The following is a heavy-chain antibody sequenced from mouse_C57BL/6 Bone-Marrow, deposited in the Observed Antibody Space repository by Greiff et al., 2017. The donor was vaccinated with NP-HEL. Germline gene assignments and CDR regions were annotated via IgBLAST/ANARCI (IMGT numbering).Heavy chain of an antibody. V-gene: IGHV5-4*01. CDR3: ASHYGSSYDWYFDV. D-gene: IGHD1-1*01. CDR1: GFTFSSYA. Sequence: EVHLVESGGGLVKPGGSLKLSCAASGFTFSSYAMSWVRQTPEKRLEWVATISDGGSYTYYPDNVKGRFTISRDNAKNNLYLQMSHLKSEDTAMYYCASHYGSSYDWYFDVWGTGTTVTVSS. J-gene: IGHJ1*03. CDR2: ISDGGSYT.